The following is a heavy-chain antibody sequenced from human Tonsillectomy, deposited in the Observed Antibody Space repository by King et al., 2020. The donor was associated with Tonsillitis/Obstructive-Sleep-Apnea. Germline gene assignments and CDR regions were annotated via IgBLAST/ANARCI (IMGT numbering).Heavy chain of an antibody. V-gene: IGHV3-53*01. Sequence: VQLVESGGGLIQPGGSLRLSCAASGFTVSSNYMSWVRQAPGKGLEWVSVIYSGGSTYSADSVKGRFTISRDNSTNTRYLQMNSLRAEDTAVYYCAIPFYCSSTSCYADAFDIWGQGTMVTVSS. CDR3: AIPFYCSSTSCYADAFDI. J-gene: IGHJ3*02. CDR2: IYSGGST. CDR1: GFTVSSNY. D-gene: IGHD2-2*01.